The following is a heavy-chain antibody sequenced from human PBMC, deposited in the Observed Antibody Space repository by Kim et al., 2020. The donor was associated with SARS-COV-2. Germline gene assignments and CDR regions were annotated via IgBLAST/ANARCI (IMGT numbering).Heavy chain of an antibody. V-gene: IGHV4-39*07. J-gene: IGHJ4*02. Sequence: YTPSLKSRVTISVDTSKNQFSLKLSSVTAADTAVYYCAREFLGIEGYFDYWGQGTLVTVSS. D-gene: IGHD3-10*01. CDR3: AREFLGIEGYFDY.